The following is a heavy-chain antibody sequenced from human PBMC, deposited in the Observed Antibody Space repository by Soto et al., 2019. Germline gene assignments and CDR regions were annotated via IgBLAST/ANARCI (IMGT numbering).Heavy chain of an antibody. D-gene: IGHD3-16*01. CDR1: GGTFSSYA. Sequence: QVQLVQSGAEVEKPGSSVKVSCKASGGTFSSYAISWVRQAPGQGLEWIGGITPILDAAHYAQKFQGRVTVTADESTSSAYIELSSLRSDDTAVYYCAEATSLYGGVCWYFDLWGRGTLVTGSS. V-gene: IGHV1-69*12. CDR3: AEATSLYGGVCWYFDL. CDR2: ITPILDAA. J-gene: IGHJ2*01.